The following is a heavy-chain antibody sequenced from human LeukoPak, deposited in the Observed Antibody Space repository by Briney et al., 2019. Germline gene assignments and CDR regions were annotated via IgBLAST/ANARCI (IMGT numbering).Heavy chain of an antibody. CDR1: GGSISSSSYY. CDR3: ASSSSSLLSY. Sequence: PSETLSLTCSVSGGSISSSSYYWGWIRQPPGKGLEWIGSIYYSGSTYYNPSLKSRVTISVDTSKNQFSLKLSSVTAADTAVYYCASSSSSLLSYWGQGTLVTVSS. CDR2: IYYSGST. D-gene: IGHD6-6*01. J-gene: IGHJ4*02. V-gene: IGHV4-39*07.